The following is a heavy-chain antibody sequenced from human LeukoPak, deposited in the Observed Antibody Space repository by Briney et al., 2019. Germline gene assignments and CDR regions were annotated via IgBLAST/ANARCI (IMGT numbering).Heavy chain of an antibody. CDR1: GGSTSSTIYY. V-gene: IGHV4-39*07. CDR2: IYHSGST. CDR3: ARWYGSGSYPGGY. Sequence: SETLSLTCTVSGGSTSSTIYYWGWIRQPPGKGLEWIGSIYHSGSTYYNPSLKSRVTISVDTSKNQFSLKLSSVTAADTAVYYCARWYGSGSYPGGYWGQGTLVTVSS. J-gene: IGHJ4*02. D-gene: IGHD3-10*01.